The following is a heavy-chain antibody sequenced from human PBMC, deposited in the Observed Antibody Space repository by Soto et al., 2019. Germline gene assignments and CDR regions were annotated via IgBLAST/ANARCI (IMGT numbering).Heavy chain of an antibody. CDR2: ISSSSSYI. CDR3: AREPGIAAAGSRRRDSYGMDV. V-gene: IGHV3-21*01. D-gene: IGHD6-13*01. CDR1: GFTFSSYS. J-gene: IGHJ6*02. Sequence: GGSLRLSCAASGFTFSSYSMNWVRQAPGKGLEWVSSISSSSSYIYYADSVKGRFTISRDNAKNSLYLQMNSLRAEDTAVYYCAREPGIAAAGSRRRDSYGMDVWGQGTTVTVSS.